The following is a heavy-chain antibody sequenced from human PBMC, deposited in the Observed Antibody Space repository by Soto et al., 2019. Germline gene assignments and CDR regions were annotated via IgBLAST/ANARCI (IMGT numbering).Heavy chain of an antibody. Sequence: QVQLQESGPGLVKSSETLSLICFVSGEALGSGQSYWNWIRQDPGKGLEWIGQTFVTGATKYSASLSSRVTMSVDKSKSQISLTLTSVTAADSATYFCARGRADSAGSSFGRRMDVWGQGTTVTVSS. CDR2: TFVTGAT. CDR3: ARGRADSAGSSFGRRMDV. J-gene: IGHJ6*02. CDR1: GEALGSGQSY. V-gene: IGHV4-61*01. D-gene: IGHD3-10*01.